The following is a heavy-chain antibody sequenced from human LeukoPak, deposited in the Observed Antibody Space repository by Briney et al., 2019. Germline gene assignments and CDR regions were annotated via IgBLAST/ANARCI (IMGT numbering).Heavy chain of an antibody. CDR1: GGSITGYY. CDR2: VFYSGGT. V-gene: IGHV4-59*08. CDR3: ARHITVSYDAFDL. J-gene: IGHJ3*01. D-gene: IGHD6-19*01. Sequence: SETLSLTCTVSGGSITGYYWSWIRQPPGKGREWIGYVFYSGGTLYNPSLQSRVTISVDTSKTQFSLKLTSVTAADTAVYYCARHITVSYDAFDLWGRGTMVTVSS.